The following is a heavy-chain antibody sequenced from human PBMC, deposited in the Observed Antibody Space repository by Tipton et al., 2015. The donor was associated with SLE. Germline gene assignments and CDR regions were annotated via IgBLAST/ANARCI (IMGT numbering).Heavy chain of an antibody. Sequence: TLSLTCTVSGSSISNGFYWGWIRQPPGEGLEWIGYIFYSGSTNYNPSLKSRVTISVDTSKNQFSLKLSSVTAADTAVYYCARHMITGGEFDYWGQGTLVTVSS. CDR3: ARHMITGGEFDY. CDR2: IFYSGST. CDR1: GSSISNGFY. D-gene: IGHD3-16*01. J-gene: IGHJ4*02. V-gene: IGHV4-59*08.